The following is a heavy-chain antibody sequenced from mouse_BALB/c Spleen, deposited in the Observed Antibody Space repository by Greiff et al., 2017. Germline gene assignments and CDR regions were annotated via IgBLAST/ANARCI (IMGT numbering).Heavy chain of an antibody. CDR1: GYSIPSGYY. Sequence: EVKLQESGPGLVKPSQSLSLTCSVTGYSIPSGYYWNWIRQFPGNKLEWMGYISYDGSNNYNPSLKNRISITRDTSKNQFFLKLNSVTTEDTATYYCAKHYFDYWGQGTTLTVSS. CDR2: ISYDGSN. J-gene: IGHJ2*01. V-gene: IGHV3-6*02. CDR3: AKHYFDY.